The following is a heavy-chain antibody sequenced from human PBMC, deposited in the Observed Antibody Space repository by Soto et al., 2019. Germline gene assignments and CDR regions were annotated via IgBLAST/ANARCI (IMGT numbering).Heavy chain of an antibody. Sequence: SETLSLTCTVSGGSISSGGYYWSWIRQHPGKGLEWIGYIYYSGSTYYNPSLKSRVTISVDTSKNQFSLKLSSVTAADTAVYYCARVIPIVVVPAARSGHFDYWGQGTLVTVSS. CDR1: GGSISSGGYY. CDR2: IYYSGST. D-gene: IGHD2-2*01. CDR3: ARVIPIVVVPAARSGHFDY. V-gene: IGHV4-31*03. J-gene: IGHJ4*02.